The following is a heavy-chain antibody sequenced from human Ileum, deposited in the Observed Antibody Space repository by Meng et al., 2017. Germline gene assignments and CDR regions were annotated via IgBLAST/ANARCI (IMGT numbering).Heavy chain of an antibody. CDR2: IYYSGST. J-gene: IGHJ4*02. CDR1: GCSISSYY. D-gene: IGHD1-26*01. CDR3: ASGNSKWEPFDY. V-gene: IGHV4-59*01. Sequence: QVQLQESGPGLVKPSETLSLTCTVSGCSISSYYWSWIRQPPGKGLEWIGYIYYSGSTNYNPSLKSRVTISVDTSKNQFSLKLSSVTAADTAVYYCASGNSKWEPFDYWGQGTLVTVSS.